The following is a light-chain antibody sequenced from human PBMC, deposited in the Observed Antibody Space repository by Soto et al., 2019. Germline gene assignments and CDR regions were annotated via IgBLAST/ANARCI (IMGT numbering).Light chain of an antibody. CDR2: EVS. CDR1: SSDIGDFDY. V-gene: IGLV2-14*01. J-gene: IGLJ3*02. Sequence: QSALTQPASVSGSPGQSITISCSGTSSDIGDFDYVSWYQQHPGKAPTLLIYEVSDRPSGVSDRFSGSKSDNTASLTISGLQAEDEAAYYCSSYTATRTGVFGGGTKLTVL. CDR3: SSYTATRTGV.